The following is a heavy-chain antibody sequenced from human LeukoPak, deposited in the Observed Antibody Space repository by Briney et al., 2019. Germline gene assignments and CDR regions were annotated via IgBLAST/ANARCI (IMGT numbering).Heavy chain of an antibody. J-gene: IGHJ4*02. CDR2: IYYSGST. CDR3: ARDQYDSSGYPFDY. V-gene: IGHV4-39*07. D-gene: IGHD3-22*01. Sequence: PSETLSLTCTVSGGSISSSSYYWGWIRQPPGKGLEWIGSIYYSGSTYCNPYLESRVTISVDTSKNQFSLKLSSVTAADTAVYYCARDQYDSSGYPFDYWGQGTLVTVSS. CDR1: GGSISSSSYY.